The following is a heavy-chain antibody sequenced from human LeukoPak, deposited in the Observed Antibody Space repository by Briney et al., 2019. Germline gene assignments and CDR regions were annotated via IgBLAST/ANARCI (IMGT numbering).Heavy chain of an antibody. Sequence: ASVKVSCKASGYTFTGYYMHWVRQAPGQGLERMGWINPNSGGTNYAQKFQGRVTMTRDTSISTAYMELSRLRSDDTAVYYCARDLSVTTVTNPMTDYWGQGTLVTVSS. J-gene: IGHJ4*02. CDR2: INPNSGGT. D-gene: IGHD4-17*01. CDR1: GYTFTGYY. V-gene: IGHV1-2*02. CDR3: ARDLSVTTVTNPMTDY.